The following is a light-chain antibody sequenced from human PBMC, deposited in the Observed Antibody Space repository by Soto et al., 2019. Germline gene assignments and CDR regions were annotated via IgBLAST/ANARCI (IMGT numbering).Light chain of an antibody. CDR2: DAS. CDR3: QQYDSYSRPT. J-gene: IGKJ4*01. CDR1: QTISGW. V-gene: IGKV1-5*01. Sequence: DIKMTQSPSTLSASVGDTVTITCRASQTISGWLAWYQQRPGKAPNLLIFDASTLESGVPSRFSGSGSGTTFTLTISSLQSEDFATYYCQQYDSYSRPTFGGGTKVDIK.